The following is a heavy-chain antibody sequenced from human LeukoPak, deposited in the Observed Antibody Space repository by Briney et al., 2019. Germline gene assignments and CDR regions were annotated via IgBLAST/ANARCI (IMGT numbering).Heavy chain of an antibody. V-gene: IGHV3-21*01. J-gene: IGHJ4*02. CDR2: ISSSSSYI. CDR3: ARWGTYSSGYYFDY. CDR1: GFTFSSYS. Sequence: PGGSLRLSCAASGFTFSSYSMNWVRQAPGKGLEWVSSISSSSSYIYYADSVKGRFTISRDNAKNSLYLQMNSLRDTAVYYCARWGTYSSGYYFDYWGQGTLVTVSS. D-gene: IGHD3-22*01.